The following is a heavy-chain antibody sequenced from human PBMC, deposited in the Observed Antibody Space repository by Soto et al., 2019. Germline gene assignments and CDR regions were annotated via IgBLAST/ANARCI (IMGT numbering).Heavy chain of an antibody. CDR3: AKESYYDSSDYNAFDI. CDR1: GFTFSTYG. Sequence: GGSLRLSCAASGFTFSTYGMHWVRQAPGKGLEWVAVISYDGSDKYYADSVKSRFTISRDSSKNMLYLQMNSLRAEATAIYYCAKESYYDSSDYNAFDIWGQGTMVTVSS. J-gene: IGHJ3*02. D-gene: IGHD3-22*01. CDR2: ISYDGSDK. V-gene: IGHV3-30*18.